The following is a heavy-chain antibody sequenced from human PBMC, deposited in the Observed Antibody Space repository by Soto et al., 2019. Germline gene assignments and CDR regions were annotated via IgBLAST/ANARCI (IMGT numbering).Heavy chain of an antibody. CDR3: ARARSGYDYAYFDY. D-gene: IGHD5-12*01. CDR1: GGTLSSSA. J-gene: IGHJ4*02. V-gene: IGHV1-69*04. CDR2: ALPSLGIA. Sequence: VPLVQPGAGVKRPGPSLRVSCRASGGTLSSSAISWVRQAPGQGLEWMVRALPSLGIANYAQKFQGRVTINADKSTTTSYMELSSLRSEDTAVFYCARARSGYDYAYFDYWGQGTMVTVSS.